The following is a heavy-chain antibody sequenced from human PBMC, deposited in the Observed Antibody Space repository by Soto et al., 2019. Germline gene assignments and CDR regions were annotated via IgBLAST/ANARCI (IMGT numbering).Heavy chain of an antibody. V-gene: IGHV4-34*01. D-gene: IGHD2-15*01. Sequence: QVQLQQWGAGLLKPSETLSLTCAVYGGSFSGYYWSWIRQPPGKGLEWIGEINHSGSTNYNPSLKSRVTISVDTSKNQFSLKLSSVIAADTAVYYCARGDVVVAYYFDYWGQGTLVTVSS. CDR1: GGSFSGYY. J-gene: IGHJ4*02. CDR3: ARGDVVVAYYFDY. CDR2: INHSGST.